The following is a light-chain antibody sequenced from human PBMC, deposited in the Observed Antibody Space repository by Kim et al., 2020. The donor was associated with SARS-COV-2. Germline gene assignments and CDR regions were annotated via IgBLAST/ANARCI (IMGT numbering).Light chain of an antibody. CDR2: GAS. J-gene: IGKJ4*01. CDR1: QSVGTY. Sequence: EILLTQSPATLSLSPGERATLSCRASQSVGTYLGWYQHKPGQAPRLLIYGASNRATGIPARFSGSGSGTDFTLTISSLEPEDFAVYYCQQRSNWPLTFGGGTKVDI. V-gene: IGKV3-11*01. CDR3: QQRSNWPLT.